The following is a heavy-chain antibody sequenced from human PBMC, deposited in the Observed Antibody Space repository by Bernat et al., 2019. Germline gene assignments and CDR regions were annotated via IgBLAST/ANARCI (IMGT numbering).Heavy chain of an antibody. J-gene: IGHJ4*02. V-gene: IGHV3-7*05. Sequence: EVQLVESGGGLVQPGGSLRLSCAASGFTFSHYWMTWVRQAPGKGLEWVANIKQDGSEKYYVDSVRGRFTISRDNAKNSVYLQMNSLKIEDTAVYYCTRSGALAEQTFDYWGQGTLVTVSS. D-gene: IGHD3-10*01. CDR3: TRSGALAEQTFDY. CDR1: GFTFSHYW. CDR2: IKQDGSEK.